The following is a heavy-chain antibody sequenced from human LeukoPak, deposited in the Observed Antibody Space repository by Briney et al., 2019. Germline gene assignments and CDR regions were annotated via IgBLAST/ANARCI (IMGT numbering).Heavy chain of an antibody. J-gene: IGHJ4*02. V-gene: IGHV3-23*01. CDR1: GFMFRNYA. Sequence: GGSLRLSCAASGFMFRNYAMDWVRQAPGKGLEWVSAIIASGGTTYYADSVKGRFTISRDNSKNTLFLQMYSLRAEDTAVYYCAKDFGDRFYYFDSWGQGTLVTVSS. CDR3: AKDFGDRFYYFDS. D-gene: IGHD4-17*01. CDR2: IIASGGTT.